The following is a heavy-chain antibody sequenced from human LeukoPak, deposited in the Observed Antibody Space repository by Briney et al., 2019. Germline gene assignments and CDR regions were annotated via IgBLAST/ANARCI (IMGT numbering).Heavy chain of an antibody. Sequence: SETLSLTCDVSGDSISSGGYCWTWIRQLPGKGLEWIGYIYHSGTTYYNPSLKSRVTMSVDTSKNQFFLKVNSVTAADTAVYYCARESVPVGTRWFDPWGQGTLVTVSS. J-gene: IGHJ5*02. V-gene: IGHV4-30-2*06. D-gene: IGHD6-13*01. CDR1: GDSISSGGYC. CDR2: IYHSGTT. CDR3: ARESVPVGTRWFDP.